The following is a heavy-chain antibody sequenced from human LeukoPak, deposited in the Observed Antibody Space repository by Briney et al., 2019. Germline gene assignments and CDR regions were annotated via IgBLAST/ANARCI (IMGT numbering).Heavy chain of an antibody. D-gene: IGHD6-13*01. J-gene: IGHJ6*03. CDR3: ARRRYSSSWYYYYYMDV. CDR1: GGSFSGYY. CDR2: IKHSGST. Sequence: PSETLSLACAVYGGSFSGYYWGWIRQPPEKGLEWIGEIKHSGSTNYNPSLKSRVTISVDTSKNQFSLKLSSVTAADTAVYYCARRRYSSSWYYYYYMDVWGKGTTVTISS. V-gene: IGHV4-34*01.